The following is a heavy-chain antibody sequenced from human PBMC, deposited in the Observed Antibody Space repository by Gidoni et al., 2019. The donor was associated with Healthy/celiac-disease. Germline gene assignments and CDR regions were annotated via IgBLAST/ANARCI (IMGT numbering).Heavy chain of an antibody. CDR3: VKLRCSSTSCPYYMDV. CDR1: GFTFSSYA. Sequence: EVQLVESGRGLVQPGGSLRLSCSASGFTFSSYAMHWVRQAPGKGLEYVSAISSNGGSTYYADSVKGRFTISRDNSKNTLYLQMSSLRAEDTAVYYCVKLRCSSTSCPYYMDVWGKGTTVTVSS. D-gene: IGHD2-2*01. V-gene: IGHV3-64D*09. CDR2: ISSNGGST. J-gene: IGHJ6*03.